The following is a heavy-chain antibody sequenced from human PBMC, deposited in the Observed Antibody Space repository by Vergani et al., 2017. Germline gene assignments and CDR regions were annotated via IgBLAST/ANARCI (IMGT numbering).Heavy chain of an antibody. Sequence: QVQLVESGGGVVQPGRSLRLSCAASGFTFSSYAMHWVRQAPGKGLEWVAVISYDGSNKYYADSVKGRFTISRDNSKNTLYLQMNSLRAEDTAVYYCARGAQWLPRGGMDVWGQGTTVTVSS. CDR2: ISYDGSNK. V-gene: IGHV3-30-3*01. CDR3: ARGAQWLPRGGMDV. D-gene: IGHD6-19*01. CDR1: GFTFSSYA. J-gene: IGHJ6*02.